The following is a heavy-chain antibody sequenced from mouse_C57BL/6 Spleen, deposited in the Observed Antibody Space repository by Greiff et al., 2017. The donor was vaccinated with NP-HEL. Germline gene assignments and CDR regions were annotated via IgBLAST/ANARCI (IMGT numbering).Heavy chain of an antibody. CDR3: ASPYDYDEEGFAY. CDR1: GFTFSDYG. D-gene: IGHD2-4*01. J-gene: IGHJ3*01. Sequence: EVKLVESGGGLVKPGGSLKLSCAASGFTFSDYGMHWVRQAPEKGLEWVAYISSGSSTIYYADTVKGRFTISRDNAKNTLFLQMTSLRSEDTAMYYCASPYDYDEEGFAYWGQGTLVTVSA. CDR2: ISSGSSTI. V-gene: IGHV5-17*01.